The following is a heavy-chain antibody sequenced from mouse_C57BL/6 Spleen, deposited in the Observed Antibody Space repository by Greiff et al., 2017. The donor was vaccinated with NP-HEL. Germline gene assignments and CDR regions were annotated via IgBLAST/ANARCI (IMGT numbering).Heavy chain of an antibody. V-gene: IGHV2-6*03. CDR2: IWSDGST. CDR1: GFSLTSYG. Sequence: QVQLKQSGPGLVAPSQSLSITCTVSGFSLTSYGVHWVRQPPGKGLEWLVVIWSDGSTTYNSALKSRLSISKDNSKSQVFLKMNSLQTDDTAMYYCARAPGVERAMDYWGQGTSVTVSS. D-gene: IGHD1-1*01. J-gene: IGHJ4*01. CDR3: ARAPGVERAMDY.